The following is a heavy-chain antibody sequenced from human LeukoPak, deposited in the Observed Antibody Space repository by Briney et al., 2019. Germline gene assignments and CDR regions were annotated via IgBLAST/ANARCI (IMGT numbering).Heavy chain of an antibody. CDR3: ARNYDFWSGYFNTFDY. V-gene: IGHV3-66*01. CDR2: IYSGGST. J-gene: IGHJ4*02. Sequence: PGGSLRLSCAASGFTFDDYGMSWVRQAPGKGLEWVSVIYSGGSTYYADSVKGRFTISRDNSKNTLYVQMNSLRVEDTAVYYCARNYDFWSGYFNTFDYWGQGTLVTVSS. CDR1: GFTFDDYG. D-gene: IGHD3-3*01.